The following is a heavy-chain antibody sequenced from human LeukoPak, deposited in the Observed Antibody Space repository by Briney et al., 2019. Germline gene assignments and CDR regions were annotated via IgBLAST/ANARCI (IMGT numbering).Heavy chain of an antibody. CDR1: GFMFSAYS. V-gene: IGHV3-21*01. D-gene: IGHD5-24*01. Sequence: PGGSLRLSCAASGFMFSAYSMNWVRQAPGKGLEWVSSVSTSSTHTHYADSVKGRFAISRDNAKNSLYLQMSSLRVEDTAVYYCARDPSGYNTAFDIWGQGTMVTVSS. CDR3: ARDPSGYNTAFDI. CDR2: VSTSSTHT. J-gene: IGHJ3*02.